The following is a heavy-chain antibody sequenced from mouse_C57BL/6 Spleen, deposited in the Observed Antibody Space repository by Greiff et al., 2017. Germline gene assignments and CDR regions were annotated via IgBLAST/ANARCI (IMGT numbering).Heavy chain of an antibody. Sequence: EVMLVESGGGLVKPGGSLKLSCAASGFTFSSYAMSWVRQTPEKRLEWVATISDGGSYTYYPDNVKGRFTISRDNAKNNLYLQMSHLKSEDTAMYYCAREGDYYGSSYPYYFDYWGQGTTLTVSS. CDR3: AREGDYYGSSYPYYFDY. V-gene: IGHV5-4*01. J-gene: IGHJ2*01. CDR1: GFTFSSYA. CDR2: ISDGGSYT. D-gene: IGHD1-1*01.